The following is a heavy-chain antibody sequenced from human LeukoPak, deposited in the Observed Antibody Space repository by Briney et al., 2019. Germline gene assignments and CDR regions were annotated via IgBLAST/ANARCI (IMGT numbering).Heavy chain of an antibody. J-gene: IGHJ6*02. CDR2: IFHSEGNT. Sequence: AGGSLRLSCAASGFTFNKYAMRWVRQTPGKGLEWVSAIFHSEGNTYSADSVKGRFTISRDNSKNTLYLQMNSLSGEDTAVYYCARIGCTGGACRPYFAYAMDVWGQGTTVTVSS. V-gene: IGHV3-23*01. CDR3: ARIGCTGGACRPYFAYAMDV. CDR1: GFTFNKYA. D-gene: IGHD2-8*02.